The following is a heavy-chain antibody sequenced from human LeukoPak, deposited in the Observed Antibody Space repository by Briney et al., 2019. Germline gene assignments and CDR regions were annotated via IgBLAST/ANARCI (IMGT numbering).Heavy chain of an antibody. D-gene: IGHD4-17*01. CDR1: GFTISSYA. Sequence: GGSLRLSCAASGFTISSYAMHWVRQAPGKGLEWVAVISYDGSNKYYADSVKGRFTISRDNSKNTLYLQMNSLRAEDTAVYYCARAPGDYYFDYWGQGTLVTVSS. CDR2: ISYDGSNK. CDR3: ARAPGDYYFDY. J-gene: IGHJ4*02. V-gene: IGHV3-30*01.